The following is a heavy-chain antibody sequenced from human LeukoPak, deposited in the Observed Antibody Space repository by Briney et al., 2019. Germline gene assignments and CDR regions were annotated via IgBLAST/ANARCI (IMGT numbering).Heavy chain of an antibody. V-gene: IGHV3-53*01. D-gene: IGHD6-19*01. J-gene: IGHJ4*02. Sequence: GGSLRLSCAASGFTVSSNYMSWVRQAPGKGLEWVSVIYSGGSTYYADSVKGRFTISRDNSKNTLYLQMNSLRAEDTAVYYCARAKYSSGWVDYWGQGTLVTVSS. CDR1: GFTVSSNY. CDR2: IYSGGST. CDR3: ARAKYSSGWVDY.